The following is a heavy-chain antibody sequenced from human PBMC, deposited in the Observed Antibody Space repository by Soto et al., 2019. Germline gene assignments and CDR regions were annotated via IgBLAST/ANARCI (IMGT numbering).Heavy chain of an antibody. J-gene: IGHJ4*02. Sequence: QVQLVQSGAEVKKPGASVKVSCKASGYTFTCYSITWVRQAPGQGLEWMGWISAHNGNTKYAQKLQGRVTMTTDTSTSTAYMEVRSLRSDDTAVYYCARDTAMALPDAWGQGTLVTVSS. V-gene: IGHV1-18*01. D-gene: IGHD5-18*01. CDR3: ARDTAMALPDA. CDR1: GYTFTCYS. CDR2: ISAHNGNT.